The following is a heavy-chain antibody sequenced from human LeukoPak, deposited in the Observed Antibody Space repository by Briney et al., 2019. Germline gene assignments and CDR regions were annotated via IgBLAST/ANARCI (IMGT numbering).Heavy chain of an antibody. CDR2: INPSGVNP. D-gene: IGHD5-18*01. CDR3: VRGNSYVDY. V-gene: IGHV1-46*01. Sequence: ASVKVSCKASGYTFTSYYMHWVRQAPGQGLEWMAIINPSGVNPTYAQKFQGRVTMTWDTSTSTVYMELSSLRSEDSAVYCCVRGNSYVDYWGQGTRITVSS. J-gene: IGHJ4*02. CDR1: GYTFTSYY.